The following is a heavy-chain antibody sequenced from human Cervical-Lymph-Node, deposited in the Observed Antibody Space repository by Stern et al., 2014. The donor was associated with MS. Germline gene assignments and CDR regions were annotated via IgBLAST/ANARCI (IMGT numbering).Heavy chain of an antibody. CDR2: LYYSGNT. CDR1: GGSISSNY. V-gene: IGHV4-59*08. Sequence: VQLLESGPGLVKPSETLSLTCTVSGGSISSNYWSWIRQPPGKGLEWIGYLYYSGNTNYNPSLKSRVTTSVDTSKNQFSLSLSTVTAADTAVYYCARHGPPRRRDDSNHPNFDYWGPGTLVAVSS. CDR3: ARHGPPRRRDDSNHPNFDY. D-gene: IGHD5-24*01. J-gene: IGHJ4*02.